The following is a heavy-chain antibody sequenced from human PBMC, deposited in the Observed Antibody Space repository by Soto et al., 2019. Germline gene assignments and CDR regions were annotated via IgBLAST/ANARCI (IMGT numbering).Heavy chain of an antibody. Sequence: PSETLSLTCSVSGVSISSYFWSWIRQAPGRGLEWIGYTYHRGSTNYSPSLKSRVAISLDTSENQFSLKVNSVTAADTAVYYCATRITVFGLLIPPFDPWGQGTQVTVSS. D-gene: IGHD3-3*01. V-gene: IGHV4-59*01. CDR3: ATRITVFGLLIPPFDP. CDR2: TYHRGST. CDR1: GVSISSYF. J-gene: IGHJ5*02.